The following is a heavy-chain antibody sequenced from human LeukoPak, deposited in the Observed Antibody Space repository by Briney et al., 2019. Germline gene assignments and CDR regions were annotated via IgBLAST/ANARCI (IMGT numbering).Heavy chain of an antibody. CDR3: ARDVFSTYYYDSSGRGDAFEI. V-gene: IGHV1-18*01. CDR2: ISGNNGNT. Sequence: ASVKVSCKASGYTFTSYGISWVRQAPGQGLEWMGWISGNNGNTNYAQHLQGRVTMTTDTSTSTAYMELRSLRSDDTAVYYCARDVFSTYYYDSSGRGDAFEIWGRGTMVTVSS. CDR1: GYTFTSYG. D-gene: IGHD3-22*01. J-gene: IGHJ3*02.